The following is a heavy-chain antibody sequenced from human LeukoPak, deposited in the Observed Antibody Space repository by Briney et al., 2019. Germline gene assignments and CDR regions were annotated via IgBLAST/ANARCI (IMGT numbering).Heavy chain of an antibody. Sequence: GGSLRLSCAASGFTFSSYGMHWVRQAPGKGLEWVAFIRYDGSNKDYADSVKGRFTISRDNSKNTLQLQMNSLRAEDTAVYYCAKDYVWGSFRYFDYWGQGTLVTVSP. CDR1: GFTFSSYG. V-gene: IGHV3-30*02. CDR2: IRYDGSNK. CDR3: AKDYVWGSFRYFDY. J-gene: IGHJ4*02. D-gene: IGHD3-16*02.